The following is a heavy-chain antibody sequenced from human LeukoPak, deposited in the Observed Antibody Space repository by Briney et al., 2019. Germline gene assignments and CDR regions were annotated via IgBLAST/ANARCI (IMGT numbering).Heavy chain of an antibody. CDR1: GFTFSSYG. D-gene: IGHD3-3*01. CDR2: IWYDGSNK. Sequence: GGSLRLSCAASGFTFSSYGMHWVRQAPGKGLEWVAVIWYDGSNKYYADSAKGRFTISRDNSKNTLYLQMHSLRAEDTAVYYCARDGQHDFWSGYYTGYYYYMDVWGKGTTVTVSS. CDR3: ARDGQHDFWSGYYTGYYYYMDV. V-gene: IGHV3-33*01. J-gene: IGHJ6*03.